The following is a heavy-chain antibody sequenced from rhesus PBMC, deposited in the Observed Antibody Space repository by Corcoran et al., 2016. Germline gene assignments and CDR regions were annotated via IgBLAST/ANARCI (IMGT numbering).Heavy chain of an antibody. CDR2: IYGSGGST. V-gene: IGHV4-93*02. Sequence: QVQLQESGPAVVKPSETLSLTCAVSGGSIRSRNWWSWILTSPGTGLEWIGGIYGSGGSTEYNPSLKSRVTISIDTSKNQSSLKLSSVTAADTAVYYCARQEIRITIFGVVNKPFDYWGQGVLVTVSS. CDR1: GGSIRSRNW. CDR3: ARQEIRITIFGVVNKPFDY. J-gene: IGHJ4*01. D-gene: IGHD3-3*01.